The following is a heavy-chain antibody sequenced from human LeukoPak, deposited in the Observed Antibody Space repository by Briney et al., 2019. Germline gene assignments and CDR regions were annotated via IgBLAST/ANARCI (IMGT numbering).Heavy chain of an antibody. Sequence: GGSLRLSCAASGFTFSKAWMSWVRQAPGKGLEWVGRIKSQADGGTTDYAAPVKGRFAISRDDSKNTLYLQMNSLKTEDTAVYYCTTDPPMEYYYNYDRDVWGQGTTVTVSS. CDR3: TTDPPMEYYYNYDRDV. J-gene: IGHJ6*02. CDR2: IKSQADGGTT. D-gene: IGHD3-10*01. V-gene: IGHV3-15*01. CDR1: GFTFSKAW.